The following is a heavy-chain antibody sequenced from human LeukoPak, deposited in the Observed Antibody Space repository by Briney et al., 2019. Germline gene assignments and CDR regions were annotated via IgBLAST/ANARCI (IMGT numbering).Heavy chain of an antibody. V-gene: IGHV3-74*01. CDR1: ELTFNTNW. Sequence: GGSLRLSCAASELTFNTNWMHWVRQAPGKGLVWVSRINSDGSTTNYADSVKGRFTISRDNAKNTLYLQMNSLRAEDTAVYYCTSYTSGWNWGQGTLVTVSS. D-gene: IGHD6-19*01. CDR2: INSDGSTT. CDR3: TSYTSGWN. J-gene: IGHJ4*02.